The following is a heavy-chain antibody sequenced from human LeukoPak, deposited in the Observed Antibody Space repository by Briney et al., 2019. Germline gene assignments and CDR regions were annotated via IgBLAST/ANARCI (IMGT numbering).Heavy chain of an antibody. J-gene: IGHJ4*02. CDR3: ARDRTGWLAPDY. V-gene: IGHV4-59*01. D-gene: IGHD6-19*01. Sequence: SETLSLTCTVSGDSISSYYWTWIRQPPGKGLEWIGYIYYSGSTNYNPSLKSRVTISVDTSKNQFSLKLTSVTAADTAVYYCARDRTGWLAPDYWRQGILVTVSS. CDR2: IYYSGST. CDR1: GDSISSYY.